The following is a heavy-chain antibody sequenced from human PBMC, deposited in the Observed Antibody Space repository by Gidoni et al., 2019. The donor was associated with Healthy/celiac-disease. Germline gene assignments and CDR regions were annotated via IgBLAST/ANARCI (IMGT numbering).Heavy chain of an antibody. CDR2: RWYDGSNK. CDR1: GFTFSRYG. Sequence: VQLVESGGGVVQPGRSMRPSCAAYGFTFSRYGMHWVRQAPGKGLEWVAFRWYDGSNKYYADSLKGRFTISRDNSKNTLYLQMNSLRAEDTAVYYCARAYSYGHGLYYFDYWGQGTLVTVSS. CDR3: ARAYSYGHGLYYFDY. V-gene: IGHV3-33*01. J-gene: IGHJ4*02. D-gene: IGHD5-18*01.